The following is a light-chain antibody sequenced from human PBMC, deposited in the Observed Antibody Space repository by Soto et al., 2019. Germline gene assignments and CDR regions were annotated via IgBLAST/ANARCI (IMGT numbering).Light chain of an antibody. Sequence: DIPMTQSPASLSASVGDRVTITCQASRDIDKFLNGYQQKPGKAPKLLIDDASNLATGVPSRFSGSGSGTHFTFTISSLQPEDVATYYCQQYDDLPITFGQGTRLQIK. CDR2: DAS. CDR3: QQYDDLPIT. V-gene: IGKV1-33*01. J-gene: IGKJ5*01. CDR1: RDIDKF.